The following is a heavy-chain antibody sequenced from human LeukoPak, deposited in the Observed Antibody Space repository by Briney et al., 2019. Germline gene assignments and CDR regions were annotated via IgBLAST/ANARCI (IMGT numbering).Heavy chain of an antibody. Sequence: SETLSLTCTVSGGSISSSSYYWGWIRQPPGKGLEWIGSIYYSGSTYYNPSLKSRVTISVDTSKNQFSLKLSSVTAADTAVYYCARQSEGYFDYWGQGTLVTVSS. J-gene: IGHJ4*02. V-gene: IGHV4-39*01. CDR2: IYYSGST. CDR3: ARQSEGYFDY. CDR1: GGSISSSSYY.